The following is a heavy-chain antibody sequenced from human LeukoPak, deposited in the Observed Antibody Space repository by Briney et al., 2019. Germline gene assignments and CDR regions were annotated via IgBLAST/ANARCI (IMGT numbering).Heavy chain of an antibody. V-gene: IGHV4-34*01. J-gene: IGHJ4*02. CDR1: GGSFSGYY. CDR3: ARGRGLLYSSSPYYFDY. CDR2: INHSGST. D-gene: IGHD6-6*01. Sequence: SETLSLTCAVYGGSFSGYYWSWIRQPPGKGLEWNGEINHSGSTNYNPSLKSRVTISVDTSKNQFSLKLSSVTAADTAVYYCARGRGLLYSSSPYYFDYWGQGTLVTVSS.